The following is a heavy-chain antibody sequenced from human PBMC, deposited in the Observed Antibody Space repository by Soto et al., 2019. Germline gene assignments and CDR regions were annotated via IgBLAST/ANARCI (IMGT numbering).Heavy chain of an antibody. CDR1: GYTFTSYA. D-gene: IGHD2-15*01. V-gene: IGHV1-3*01. J-gene: IGHJ4*02. CDR3: ARGPGGPDGPGDY. Sequence: QVQLVQSGAEVKKPGASVKVSCKASGYTFTSYAMHWVRQAPGQRLEWMGWINAGNGNTKYSQKFQGRVTITRDTSASPAYRELSSLRSEDTAVDYCARGPGGPDGPGDYWGQGTPVTVAS. CDR2: INAGNGNT.